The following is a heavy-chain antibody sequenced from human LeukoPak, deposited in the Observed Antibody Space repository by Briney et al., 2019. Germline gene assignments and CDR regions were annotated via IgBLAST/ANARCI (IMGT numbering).Heavy chain of an antibody. V-gene: IGHV1-46*01. D-gene: IGHD7-27*01. CDR1: GYTFTGYY. Sequence: ASVKVSCKTSGYTFTGYYMHWVRQAPGQGLEWMGRINPSGGSTNYAQKFQGRVALTRDTSTSTVYMELSSLRSEDTAVYYCARRSVRLGIAYWGQGTLVTVSS. J-gene: IGHJ4*02. CDR3: ARRSVRLGIAY. CDR2: INPSGGST.